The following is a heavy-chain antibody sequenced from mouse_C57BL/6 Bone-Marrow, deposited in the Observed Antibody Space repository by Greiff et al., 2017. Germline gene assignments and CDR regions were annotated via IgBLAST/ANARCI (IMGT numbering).Heavy chain of an antibody. J-gene: IGHJ1*03. Sequence: VKLQQSGPELVKPGASVKISCKASGYAFSSSWMNWVKQRPGKGLEWIGRIYPGDGDTNYNGKFKGKATLTADKSSSTAYMQLSSLTSEDSAVYFCARRDYARWYFDVWGTGTTVTVSS. CDR2: IYPGDGDT. V-gene: IGHV1-82*01. CDR3: ARRDYARWYFDV. CDR1: GYAFSSSW. D-gene: IGHD1-1*01.